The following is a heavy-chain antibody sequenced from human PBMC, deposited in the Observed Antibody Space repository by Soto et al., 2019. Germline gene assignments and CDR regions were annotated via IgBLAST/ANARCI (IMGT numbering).Heavy chain of an antibody. D-gene: IGHD3-9*01. CDR1: GYTFTSYG. CDR2: ISAYNGNT. CDR3: ARGYYDILTGFSGWYFDL. V-gene: IGHV1-18*01. Sequence: ASVKVSCKASGYTFTSYGISWVRQAPGQGLEWMGWISAYNGNTNYAQKLQGRVTMTTDTSTSTAYMELRSLRSDDTAVYYCARGYYDILTGFSGWYFDLWGRGTLVTVSS. J-gene: IGHJ2*01.